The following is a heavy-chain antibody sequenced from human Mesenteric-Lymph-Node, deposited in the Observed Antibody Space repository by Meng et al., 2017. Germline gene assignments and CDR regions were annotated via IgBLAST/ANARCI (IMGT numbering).Heavy chain of an antibody. CDR1: GGTFSSYA. CDR2: IIPTFGTA. Sequence: RSRAEVKTHGASARASWKASGGTFSSYAISWGRQAPGKGLEWMGGIIPTFGTANYAQKFQGRVTITADTSTSTAYMELSSLRSEDTAVYYCAREGTMVTGNWFDPWGQGTLVTVSS. V-gene: IGHV1-69*06. J-gene: IGHJ5*02. D-gene: IGHD3-10*01. CDR3: AREGTMVTGNWFDP.